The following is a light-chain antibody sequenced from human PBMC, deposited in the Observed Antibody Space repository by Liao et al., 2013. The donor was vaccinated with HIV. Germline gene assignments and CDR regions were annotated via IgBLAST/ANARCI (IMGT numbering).Light chain of an antibody. CDR2: QDT. CDR3: QAWDSSTHVV. V-gene: IGLV3-1*01. J-gene: IGLJ2*01. Sequence: SYELTQSPSVSVSPGQTATITCSGDRLGDKYVCWYQQKPGQSPVLVIYQDTRRPSGIPERFSGSNSGNTATLTISGTQDVDEADYYCQAWDSSTHVVFAGGTKLTVL. CDR1: RLGDKY.